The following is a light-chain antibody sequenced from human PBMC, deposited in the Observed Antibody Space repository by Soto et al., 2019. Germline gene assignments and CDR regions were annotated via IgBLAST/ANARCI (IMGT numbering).Light chain of an antibody. J-gene: IGLJ3*02. CDR1: SSDVGGYNY. CDR2: EVS. V-gene: IGLV2-14*01. Sequence: LTQPASVSGSPGQSITISCTGTSSDVGGYNYVSWYQQHPGKAPKLMIYEVSNRPSGVSNRFSGSKSGNTASLTISGLQAEDEADYYCSSYTSSSTQLVFGGGTKLTVL. CDR3: SSYTSSSTQLV.